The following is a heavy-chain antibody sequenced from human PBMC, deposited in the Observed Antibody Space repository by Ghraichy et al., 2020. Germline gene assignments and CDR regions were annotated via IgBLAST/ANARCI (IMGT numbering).Heavy chain of an antibody. V-gene: IGHV4-30-2*01. CDR3: ARGGFFSYAFDV. CDR1: GDSISSGPYS. J-gene: IGHJ3*01. Sequence: SETRSLTCTVSGDSISSGPYSWSWIRQPPGKGLEWIGYMYLSGSTYYNLSLKSRVTISIDRSKHQFSLKMSSVTAADTAVYYCARGGFFSYAFDVWGQGTMVTGPS. D-gene: IGHD2/OR15-2a*01. CDR2: MYLSGST.